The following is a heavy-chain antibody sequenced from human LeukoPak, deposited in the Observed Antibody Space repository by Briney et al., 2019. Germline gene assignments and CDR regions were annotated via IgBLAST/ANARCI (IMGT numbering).Heavy chain of an antibody. V-gene: IGHV4-59*11. J-gene: IGHJ4*02. Sequence: SETLSLTCTVSGGSISSQYWSWIRQPPGKGLEWIGYIYYSGSTNYNPSLKSRVTISVDTSKNQFSLKLSSVTAADTAVYYCARLRFGKGYYGSGSYPPGMLDYWGQGTLVTVSS. CDR2: IYYSGST. D-gene: IGHD3-10*01. CDR3: ARLRFGKGYYGSGSYPPGMLDY. CDR1: GGSISSQY.